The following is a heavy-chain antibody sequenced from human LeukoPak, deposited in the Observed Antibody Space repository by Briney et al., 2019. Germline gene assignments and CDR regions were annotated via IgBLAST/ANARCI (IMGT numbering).Heavy chain of an antibody. J-gene: IGHJ4*02. V-gene: IGHV3-7*03. CDR1: GFPFNAYW. Sequence: GGSLRLSCAASGFPFNAYWMTWVRQAPGKGLEWVANIRQDGDTKYYVDSVKGRFTISRDNAMNSLYLQMNGLRAEDTAIYYCARSLPYGTTWYGRSDFWGQGTLVTVSS. CDR3: ARSLPYGTTWYGRSDF. D-gene: IGHD6-13*01. CDR2: IRQDGDTK.